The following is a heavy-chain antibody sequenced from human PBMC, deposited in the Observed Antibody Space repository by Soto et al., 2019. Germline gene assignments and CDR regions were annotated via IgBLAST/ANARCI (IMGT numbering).Heavy chain of an antibody. CDR3: ARVRGYSYGARYYHYYYGMDV. CDR2: ISYDGSNK. V-gene: IGHV3-30-3*01. CDR1: GFTFSSYA. D-gene: IGHD5-18*01. J-gene: IGHJ6*02. Sequence: PGGSLRLSCAASGFTFSSYAMHWVRQAPGKGLEWVAVISYDGSNKYYADSVKGRFTISRDNSKNTLYLQMNSLRAEDTAVYYCARVRGYSYGARYYHYYYGMDVWGQGTTVTVSS.